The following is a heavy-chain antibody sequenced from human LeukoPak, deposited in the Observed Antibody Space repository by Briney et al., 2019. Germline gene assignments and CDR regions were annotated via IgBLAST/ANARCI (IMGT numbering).Heavy chain of an antibody. V-gene: IGHV4-59*01. CDR1: GGSISSYY. CDR3: ASGFYAGNWFDP. Sequence: SETLSLTCTVSGGSISSYYWNWIRQPPGKGREWIGYIYYTGSTNYNPSLKSRVTISVDTSNNQFSLKLTSVIAADTAVYYCASGFYAGNWFDPWGQGTLVTVSS. J-gene: IGHJ5*02. D-gene: IGHD2/OR15-2a*01. CDR2: IYYTGST.